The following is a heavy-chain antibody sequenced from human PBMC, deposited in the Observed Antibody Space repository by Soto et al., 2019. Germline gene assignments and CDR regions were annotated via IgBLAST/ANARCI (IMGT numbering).Heavy chain of an antibody. D-gene: IGHD3-3*01. CDR2: INHSGST. CDR1: GGSLRGYY. CDR3: ARGSLKLPSRSYDFWSGHLSNYYYGMDV. Sequence: PSETLALTCAVYGGSLRGYYWSWIRQPPGKGLEWIGEINHSGSTNYNPSLKSRVTISVDTSKNQFSLKLSSVTAADTAVYYCARGSLKLPSRSYDFWSGHLSNYYYGMDVWGQGTTVTVSS. J-gene: IGHJ6*02. V-gene: IGHV4-34*01.